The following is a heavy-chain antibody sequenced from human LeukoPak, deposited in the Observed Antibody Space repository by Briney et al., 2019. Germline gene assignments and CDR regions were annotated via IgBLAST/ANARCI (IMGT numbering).Heavy chain of an antibody. CDR3: ARHGGISGLDY. V-gene: IGHV4-38-2*02. Sequence: PSETLSLTCTVSGYSISSGYYWGWIRQPPGKGLEWIGSIYYSGSTYYNPSLKSRVTISVDTSKNQFSLKLSSVTAADTAVYYCARHGGISGLDYWGQGTLVTVSS. CDR2: IYYSGST. J-gene: IGHJ4*02. CDR1: GYSISSGYY. D-gene: IGHD6-13*01.